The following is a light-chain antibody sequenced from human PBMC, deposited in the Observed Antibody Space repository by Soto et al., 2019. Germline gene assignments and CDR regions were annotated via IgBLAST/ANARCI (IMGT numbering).Light chain of an antibody. Sequence: DIQMTQSPSSLSASVGDRVTITCRASQGISNYLAWYQQKPGQVPKLLIYAASTLQSGVPSRCSGSGSGTDFTLTISSLQPEDVGSYYCQKYNSGPPVTFGPGTKVDIK. CDR3: QKYNSGPPVT. CDR1: QGISNY. V-gene: IGKV1-27*01. J-gene: IGKJ3*01. CDR2: AAS.